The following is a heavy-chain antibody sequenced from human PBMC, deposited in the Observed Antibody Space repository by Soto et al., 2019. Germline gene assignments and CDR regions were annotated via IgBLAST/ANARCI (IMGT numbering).Heavy chain of an antibody. D-gene: IGHD3-16*01. J-gene: IGHJ3*02. CDR2: INPSGGST. V-gene: IGHV1-46*01. Sequence: GASVKVSCKASGYTFTSCYMHWVRQSPGQGLEWMGIINPSGGSTSYAQKFQGRVTMTRDTSTSTVYMELSSLRSEDTAVYYCARSSVRPSPDDIWGQRTMVTVSS. CDR1: GYTFTSCY. CDR3: ARSSVRPSPDDI.